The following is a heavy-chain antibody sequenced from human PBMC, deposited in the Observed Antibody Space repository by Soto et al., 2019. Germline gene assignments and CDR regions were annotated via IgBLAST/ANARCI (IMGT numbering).Heavy chain of an antibody. V-gene: IGHV3-21*01. CDR2: ISSSSSYI. J-gene: IGHJ5*02. Sequence: GGSLRLSCAASGFTFSSYSMNWVRQAPGKGLEWVSSISSSSSYIYYADSVKGRFTISRDNAKNSLYLQMNSLRAEDTAVYYYARDRSLTGYIPVNWFDPWGQGTLVTVSS. D-gene: IGHD3-9*01. CDR1: GFTFSSYS. CDR3: ARDRSLTGYIPVNWFDP.